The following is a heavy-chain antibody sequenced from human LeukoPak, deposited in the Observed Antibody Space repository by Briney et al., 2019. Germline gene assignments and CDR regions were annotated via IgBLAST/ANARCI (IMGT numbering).Heavy chain of an antibody. V-gene: IGHV3-23*01. D-gene: IGHD3-22*01. CDR3: AKNVVDRYYYDSSGYSEAHDAFDI. CDR1: GFTFSSYA. J-gene: IGHJ3*02. CDR2: ISGSGGST. Sequence: PGGSLRLSCAASGFTFSSYAMSWVRQAPGKGLEWVSAISGSGGSTYYADSVKGWFTISRDNSKNTLYLQMNSLRAEDTAVYYCAKNVVDRYYYDSSGYSEAHDAFDIWGQGTMVTVSS.